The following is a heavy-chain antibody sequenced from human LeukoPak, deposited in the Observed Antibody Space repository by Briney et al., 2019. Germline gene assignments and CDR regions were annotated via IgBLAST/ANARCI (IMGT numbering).Heavy chain of an antibody. V-gene: IGHV3-21*01. D-gene: IGHD3-16*02. CDR1: GFTFSSYS. CDR2: ISSSSSYI. CDR3: ARDDTGSYRYTLPDY. J-gene: IGHJ4*02. Sequence: GSLRLSCAASGFTFSSYSMNWVRQAPGKGLEWVSSISSSSSYIYYADSVKGRFTISRDNAKNSLYLQMNSLRAEDTAVYYCARDDTGSYRYTLPDYWGQGTLVTVSS.